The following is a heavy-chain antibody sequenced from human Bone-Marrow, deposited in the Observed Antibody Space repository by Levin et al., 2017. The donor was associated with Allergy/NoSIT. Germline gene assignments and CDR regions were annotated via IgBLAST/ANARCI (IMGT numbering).Heavy chain of an antibody. CDR2: IDPSDSYT. Sequence: HGESLKISCQDPGYSFGSYWINWVRQMPGKGLEWMGRIDPSDSYTRYSPSVQGHVTISADKSIHTAYLHWTSLKASDTAMYYCSIQPPGKSFGFWGQGTLVTVSS. J-gene: IGHJ4*02. CDR3: SIQPPGKSFGF. CDR1: GYSFGSYW. V-gene: IGHV5-10-1*01. D-gene: IGHD3-10*01.